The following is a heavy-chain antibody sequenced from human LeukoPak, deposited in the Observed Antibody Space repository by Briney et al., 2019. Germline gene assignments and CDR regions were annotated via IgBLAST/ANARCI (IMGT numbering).Heavy chain of an antibody. V-gene: IGHV3-7*03. Sequence: GGSLRLSCLTSGFDFRGSYMSWVRQTPGKRLEYVANINPTGSGKFYVDSVRGRFTIYRDNTRNSLYLQMNSLRAEDTAVYYCARDLWAENDYWGRGTLVTVSS. J-gene: IGHJ4*02. CDR1: GFDFRGSY. CDR2: INPTGSGK. D-gene: IGHD2-21*01. CDR3: ARDLWAENDY.